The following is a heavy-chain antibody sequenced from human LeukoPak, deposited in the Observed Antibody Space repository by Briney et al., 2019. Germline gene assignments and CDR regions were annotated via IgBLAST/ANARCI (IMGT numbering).Heavy chain of an antibody. J-gene: IGHJ4*02. Sequence: PSETLSLTCTVSGYSISSSYYWGWIRQPPGKGLEWIGSIYHSGSTYYNPSLKSRVTISVDTSKNQFSLKLSSVTAADTAVYYCACANGDYVGFDYWGQGTLVTVSS. CDR3: ACANGDYVGFDY. D-gene: IGHD4-17*01. V-gene: IGHV4-38-2*02. CDR2: IYHSGST. CDR1: GYSISSSYY.